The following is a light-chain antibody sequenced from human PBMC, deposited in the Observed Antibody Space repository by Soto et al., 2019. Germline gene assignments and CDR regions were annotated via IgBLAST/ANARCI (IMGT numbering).Light chain of an antibody. V-gene: IGLV2-11*01. J-gene: IGLJ2*01. CDR1: SSDVSAYDY. CDR2: DLN. CDR3: CSYAGTYPFVV. Sequence: QSALTQPRSVSGSPGQPVTISCTGTSSDVSAYDYVSWYQHRPGKPPKLMIYDLNKRPSGVPDRFSGSKSGNTASLTISGLQAEDEAAYYCCSYAGTYPFVVFGGGTKVTVL.